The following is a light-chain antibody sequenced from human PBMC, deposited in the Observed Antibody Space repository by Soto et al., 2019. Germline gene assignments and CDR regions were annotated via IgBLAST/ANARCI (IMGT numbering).Light chain of an antibody. V-gene: IGLV2-14*01. CDR3: SSFTRSSTWV. CDR1: SSDVGGYNY. Sequence: QSALTQPASVSGSPGQSITISCTGTSSDVGGYNYVSWYQQHPGKAPKLMIYEVSNRPSGVSDRFSGSKSGNTASLTISGLLAEDEADYYCSSFTRSSTWVFGGGTKLTVL. CDR2: EVS. J-gene: IGLJ3*02.